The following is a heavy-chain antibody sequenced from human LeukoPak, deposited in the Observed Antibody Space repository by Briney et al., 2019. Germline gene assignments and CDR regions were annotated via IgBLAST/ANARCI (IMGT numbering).Heavy chain of an antibody. V-gene: IGHV3-48*03. Sequence: PGGSLRLSCAASGFTFSSYEMNWVRQAPGKGLEWVSYTSSGGSIIYYADPVKGRFTTSRDNTKNSLHLKMNSLRAEDTAVYYCAGGAGRYFDWFDPWGQGTLVTVSS. CDR3: AGGAGRYFDWFDP. CDR2: TSSGGSII. CDR1: GFTFSSYE. J-gene: IGHJ5*02. D-gene: IGHD3-9*01.